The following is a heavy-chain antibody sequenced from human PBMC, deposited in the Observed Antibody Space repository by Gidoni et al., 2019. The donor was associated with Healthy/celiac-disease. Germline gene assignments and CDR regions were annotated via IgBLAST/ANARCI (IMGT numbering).Heavy chain of an antibody. CDR2: ISGSGGST. Sequence: EVQLLESGGGLVQPGGSLRLSCAASGFTFSSYAMSWVRQAPGKGLVLVSAISGSGGSTYYADSGKGRCTISRDNSKNTLYLQMNSLRAEDTAVYYCAKFSRGDYSNCWGQGTLVTVSS. D-gene: IGHD4-4*01. V-gene: IGHV3-23*01. J-gene: IGHJ4*02. CDR1: GFTFSSYA. CDR3: AKFSRGDYSNC.